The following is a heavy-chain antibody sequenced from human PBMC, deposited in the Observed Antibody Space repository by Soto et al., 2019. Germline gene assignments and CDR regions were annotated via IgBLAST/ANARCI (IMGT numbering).Heavy chain of an antibody. CDR2: ISSSSSYI. J-gene: IGHJ5*02. V-gene: IGHV3-21*01. Sequence: EVQLVESGGGLVKPGGSLRLSCAASGFTFSSYSMNWVRQAPGTGLEWVSSISSSSSYIYYADSVKGRFTISRDNAKNSLYMQMNSLIAEETAVYYCARDQADYICGSYRWGLNWFDPWGQGTLVTVSS. CDR1: GFTFSSYS. CDR3: ARDQADYICGSYRWGLNWFDP. D-gene: IGHD3-16*02.